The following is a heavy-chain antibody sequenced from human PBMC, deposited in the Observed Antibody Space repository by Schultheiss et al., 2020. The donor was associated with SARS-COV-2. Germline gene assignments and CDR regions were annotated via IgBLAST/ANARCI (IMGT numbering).Heavy chain of an antibody. CDR3: ARVSGRREPGYYYYYGMDV. V-gene: IGHV4-39*01. CDR2: INHSGST. J-gene: IGHJ6*02. D-gene: IGHD1-14*01. CDR1: GGSISSSSYY. Sequence: SETLSLTCTVSGGSISSSSYYWGWIRQPPGKGLEWIGEINHSGSTNYNPSLKSRVTISADTSNNQFSLKMTSVTAADTAVYYCARVSGRREPGYYYYYGMDVWGQGTTVTVSS.